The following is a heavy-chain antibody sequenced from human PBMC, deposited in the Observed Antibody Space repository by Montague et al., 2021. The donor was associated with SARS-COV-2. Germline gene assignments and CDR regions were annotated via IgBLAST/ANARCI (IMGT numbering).Heavy chain of an antibody. Sequence: SETLSLTCAVSGGSISSSNWWSWVRQPPGKGLEWIGEIYHSGSTNYNPSLKSRVTISVDKSKNQFSLKLSSVIAADTAVYYCARVHPLWFGELLLGYYYYYGMDVWGQGTTVTVSS. D-gene: IGHD3-10*01. CDR1: GGSISSSNW. CDR2: IYHSGST. V-gene: IGHV4-4*02. CDR3: ARVHPLWFGELLLGYYYYYGMDV. J-gene: IGHJ6*02.